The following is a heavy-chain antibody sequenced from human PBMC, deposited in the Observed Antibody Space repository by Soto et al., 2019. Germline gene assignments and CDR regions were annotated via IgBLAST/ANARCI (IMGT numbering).Heavy chain of an antibody. CDR1: GYTFTSYA. V-gene: IGHV1-3*01. Sequence: ASVKVSCKXSGYTFTSYAMHWVRQAPGQRLEWMGWINAGNGNTKYSQKFQGRVTITRDTSASTAYMELSSLRSEDTAVYYCAREREYSGYDLLYWGQGTLVTVSS. CDR3: AREREYSGYDLLY. D-gene: IGHD5-12*01. J-gene: IGHJ4*02. CDR2: INAGNGNT.